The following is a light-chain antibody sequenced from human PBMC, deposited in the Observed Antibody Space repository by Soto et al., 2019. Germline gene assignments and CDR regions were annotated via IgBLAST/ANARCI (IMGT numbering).Light chain of an antibody. Sequence: QSVLTQPRSVSGSPGQPVTIPCTGTSSDVGGYNYVSWYQQHPGKAPKLMIYEVSNRPSGVSNRFSGSKSGTSASLATTGLQAEDEADYYCQSYDNSLSVYVFGTGTKVTVL. CDR1: SSDVGGYNY. J-gene: IGLJ1*01. CDR2: EVS. CDR3: QSYDNSLSVYV. V-gene: IGLV2-11*01.